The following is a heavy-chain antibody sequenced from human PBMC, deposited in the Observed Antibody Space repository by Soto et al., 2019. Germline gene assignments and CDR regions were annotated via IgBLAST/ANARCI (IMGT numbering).Heavy chain of an antibody. CDR3: ASLFGDISGYMYGMDV. V-gene: IGHV1-69*01. J-gene: IGHJ6*02. CDR1: GGTFNSHA. CDR2: IIPIFGVA. Sequence: QVQLVQSGAEVKKPGSSVKVSCKASGGTFNSHAISWVRQAPRQGLEWMGVIIPIFGVANQAQKFQGRLTITADESTSTAYLELSNLRSDDTAVYYCASLFGDISGYMYGMDVWGQGTPVSVS. D-gene: IGHD3-22*01.